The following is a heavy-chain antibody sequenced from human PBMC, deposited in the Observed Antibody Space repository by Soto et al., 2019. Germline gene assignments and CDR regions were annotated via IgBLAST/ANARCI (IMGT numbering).Heavy chain of an antibody. CDR2: INHSGNT. CDR3: ARGRGEFDA. J-gene: IGHJ5*02. CDR1: GASLSDNY. Sequence: PSETLSLTCAVYGASLSDNYCNWLRQPPGKGLEWIGEINHSGNTNYNPSLRSRVTISIDTSKNQLSLNLRSVSAADTAVYYCARGRGEFDARGKGTQATVSS. D-gene: IGHD2-21*01. V-gene: IGHV4-34*01.